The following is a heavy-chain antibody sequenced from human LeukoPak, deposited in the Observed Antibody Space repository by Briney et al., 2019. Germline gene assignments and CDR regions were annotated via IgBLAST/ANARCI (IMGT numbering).Heavy chain of an antibody. Sequence: SGGSLRLSCAASGFTFSSYWMHWVRQAPGKGLVWVSRINSDGSSTSYADSVKGRFTISRDNAKNTLYLQMNSLRAEDTAVYYCANAMLSRSFFLDYWGQGTLVTVSS. J-gene: IGHJ4*02. CDR1: GFTFSSYW. D-gene: IGHD2-8*01. CDR3: ANAMLSRSFFLDY. V-gene: IGHV3-74*01. CDR2: INSDGSST.